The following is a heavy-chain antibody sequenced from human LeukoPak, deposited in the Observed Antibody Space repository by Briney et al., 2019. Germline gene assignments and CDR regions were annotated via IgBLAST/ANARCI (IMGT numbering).Heavy chain of an antibody. CDR2: ISAYNGNT. Sequence: ASVKVSCKASGYTFTSYGISWVRQAPGQGLEWMGWISAYNGNTNYAQKLQGRVTMTTDTSTSTAYMELRSLRPDDTAVYYCARDPRIAAAGTWTDYWGQGTLLTVSS. D-gene: IGHD6-13*01. CDR3: ARDPRIAAAGTWTDY. CDR1: GYTFTSYG. V-gene: IGHV1-18*01. J-gene: IGHJ4*02.